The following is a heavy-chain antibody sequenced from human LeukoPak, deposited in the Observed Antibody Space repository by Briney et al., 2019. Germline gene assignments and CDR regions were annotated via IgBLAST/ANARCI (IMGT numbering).Heavy chain of an antibody. CDR1: GYTFTSYG. J-gene: IGHJ4*02. V-gene: IGHV1-18*01. CDR3: ARDRYYYGSGSIDY. D-gene: IGHD3-10*01. Sequence: ASVKVSCKASGYTFTSYGISWVRQAPGQGLEWMGWISAYNGNTNYAQKLQGRVTMTTDTSTSTAYMELRSLRSDDTAVYYCARDRYYYGSGSIDYWAQGTLVTVSS. CDR2: ISAYNGNT.